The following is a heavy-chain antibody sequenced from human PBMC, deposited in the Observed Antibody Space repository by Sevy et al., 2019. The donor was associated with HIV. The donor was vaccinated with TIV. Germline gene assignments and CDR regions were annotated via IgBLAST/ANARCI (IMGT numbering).Heavy chain of an antibody. V-gene: IGHV3-15*01. CDR3: STDIVVQSGYSYDFSTFNPALPHNSGADV. D-gene: IGHD5-12*01. CDR1: GFTFRNAW. CDR2: IRNDPDGGTT. J-gene: IGHJ6*02. Sequence: GGSLRLSCTASGFTFRNAWMTWVRQVPGKGLEWVGRIRNDPDGGTTDYAAPVRGRFTISRADSKNTMYLQMNSLKSEDTAVYYCSTDIVVQSGYSYDFSTFNPALPHNSGADVWGQGTTVTVSS.